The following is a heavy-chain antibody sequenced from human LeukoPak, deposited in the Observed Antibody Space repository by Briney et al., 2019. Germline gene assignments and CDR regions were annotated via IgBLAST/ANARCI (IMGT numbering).Heavy chain of an antibody. J-gene: IGHJ5*02. D-gene: IGHD3-22*01. CDR3: ARVSSNYYDGSGYRWNWFDP. CDR1: GYTFTSYD. CDR2: MNPNSGNT. V-gene: IGHV1-8*01. Sequence: ASVKVSCKASGYTFTSYDINWVRQATGQGLEWMGWMNPNSGNTGYAQKFQGRVTMTRNTSISTAYMELSSLRSEDTAVYYCARVSSNYYDGSGYRWNWFDPWGQGTLVTVSS.